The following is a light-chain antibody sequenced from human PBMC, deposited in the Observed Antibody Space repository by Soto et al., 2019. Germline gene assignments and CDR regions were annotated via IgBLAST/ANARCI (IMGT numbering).Light chain of an antibody. CDR1: QSVGTY. J-gene: IGKJ5*01. CDR2: DAS. CDR3: RQRSNWPPIT. V-gene: IGKV3-11*01. Sequence: EIVLTQSPATLSLSPGERATLSCRASQSVGTYLAWYQQKPGQAPRLLIYDASNRAAGVPVRFSGSGSGTDFTLTISSVEPDDFAVYYCRQRSNWPPITFGQGTRLEI.